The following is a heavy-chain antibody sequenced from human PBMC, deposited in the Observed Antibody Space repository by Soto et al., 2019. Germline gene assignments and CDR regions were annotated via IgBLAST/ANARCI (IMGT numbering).Heavy chain of an antibody. CDR3: ARDVRGEEQQLGYYYYYGMDV. V-gene: IGHV1-18*01. J-gene: IGHJ6*02. CDR2: ISAYNGNT. D-gene: IGHD6-13*01. Sequence: ASVKVSCKASGYTFTSYGISWVRQAPGQGLEWMGWISAYNGNTNYAQKLQGRVTMTTDTSTSTAYMELRSLRSDDTAVYYCARDVRGEEQQLGYYYYYGMDVWGQGTTVTVSS. CDR1: GYTFTSYG.